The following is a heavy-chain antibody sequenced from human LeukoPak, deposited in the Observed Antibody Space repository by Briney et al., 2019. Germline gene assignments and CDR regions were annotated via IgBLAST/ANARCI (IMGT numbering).Heavy chain of an antibody. D-gene: IGHD3-9*01. J-gene: IGHJ4*02. CDR2: IYHSGST. V-gene: IGHV4-38-2*02. CDR1: GYSISSGYY. CDR3: ARTNTYYDILTGYYAYYFDY. Sequence: SETLSLTCTVSGYSISSGYYWGWIRQPPGKGLEWIGSIYHSGSTYYNPSLKSRVTISVDTSKNQFSLKLSSVTAADTAVYYCARTNTYYDILTGYYAYYFDYWGQGTLVTVSS.